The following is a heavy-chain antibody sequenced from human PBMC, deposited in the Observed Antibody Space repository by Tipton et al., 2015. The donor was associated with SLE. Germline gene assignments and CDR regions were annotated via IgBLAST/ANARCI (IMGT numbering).Heavy chain of an antibody. V-gene: IGHV4-61*09. J-gene: IGHJ4*02. D-gene: IGHD3-3*01. CDR1: GASISSGSYY. CDR3: ARGNTIFGVGY. Sequence: TLSLTCTVSGASISSGSYYWSWVRQPAGKGLEWLGYFYTTGSTNYNPSLTSRITISVDTSKNQFSLQLNSVTAADTAVYYCARGNTIFGVGYWGQGTLVTVSS. CDR2: FYTTGST.